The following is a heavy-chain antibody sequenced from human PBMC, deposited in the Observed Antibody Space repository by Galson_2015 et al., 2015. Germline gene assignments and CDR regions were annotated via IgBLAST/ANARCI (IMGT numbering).Heavy chain of an antibody. D-gene: IGHD2-15*01. Sequence: LRLSCAASGFTFSSYSLNWVRQSPGKGLEWVSYISSSSSTIYYADSVKGRFTISRDNAKNPLYLQMNSLRDEDTAVYYCAREPYCSGGSCYGFDYWGQGTLVTVSS. CDR1: GFTFSSYS. CDR2: ISSSSSTI. CDR3: AREPYCSGGSCYGFDY. V-gene: IGHV3-48*02. J-gene: IGHJ4*02.